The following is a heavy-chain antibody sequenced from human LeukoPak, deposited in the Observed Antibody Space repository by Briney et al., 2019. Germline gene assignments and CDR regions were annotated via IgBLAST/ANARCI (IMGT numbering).Heavy chain of an antibody. J-gene: IGHJ4*02. Sequence: PGGSLRLSCAASGFTFDDYGMSWVRQAPGKGLEWASGINWNGGSTGYADSVKGRFTISRDNAKNSLYLQMNSLRAEDTALYYCARKWASEITIFGVVIDYWGQGTLVTVSS. V-gene: IGHV3-20*04. CDR1: GFTFDDYG. D-gene: IGHD3-3*01. CDR3: ARKWASEITIFGVVIDY. CDR2: INWNGGST.